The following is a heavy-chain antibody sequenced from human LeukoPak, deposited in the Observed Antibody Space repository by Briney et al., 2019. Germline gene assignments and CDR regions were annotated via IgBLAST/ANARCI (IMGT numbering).Heavy chain of an antibody. J-gene: IGHJ6*03. D-gene: IGHD3-16*02. Sequence: GGSLRLSCAASGFTFSSYWMSWVRQAPGKGLEWVANIKQEGSEKYYVDSVKGRFTISRDNAKNSLYLQMNSLRAEDTAVYYCARDAYDYVWGSYRPGIMDVWGKGTTVTVSS. CDR1: GFTFSSYW. CDR3: ARDAYDYVWGSYRPGIMDV. CDR2: IKQEGSEK. V-gene: IGHV3-7*01.